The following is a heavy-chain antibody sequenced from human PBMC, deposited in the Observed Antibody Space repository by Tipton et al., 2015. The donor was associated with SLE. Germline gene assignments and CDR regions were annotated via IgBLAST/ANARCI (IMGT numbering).Heavy chain of an antibody. V-gene: IGHV1-18*01. D-gene: IGHD1-26*01. J-gene: IGHJ6*03. Sequence: QLVQSGAEVKKPGASVKVSCKASGYTFTSYGISWVRQAPGQGLEWMGWISAYNGNTNYAQKLQGRVTMTTDTSTSTAYMELRSPRADDTAVYYCSRVGGSYSYYYINGWGKGTTVSFSS. CDR3: SRVGGSYSYYYING. CDR2: ISAYNGNT. CDR1: GYTFTSYG.